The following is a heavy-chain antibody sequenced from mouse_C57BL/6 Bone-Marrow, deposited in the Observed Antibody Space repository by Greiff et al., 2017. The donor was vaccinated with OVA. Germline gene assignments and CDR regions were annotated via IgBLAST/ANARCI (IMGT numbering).Heavy chain of an antibody. Sequence: VQLQQSGPELVKPGASVKISCKASGYTFTDYYMNWVKQSHGKSLEWIGDINPNNGGTSYNQKFKGKATLTVDKSSSTAYMELRSLTSEDSAVYYCASGGYYGSSSGYAMDYWGQGTSVTVSS. CDR3: ASGGYYGSSSGYAMDY. CDR1: GYTFTDYY. D-gene: IGHD1-1*01. J-gene: IGHJ4*01. V-gene: IGHV1-26*01. CDR2: INPNNGGT.